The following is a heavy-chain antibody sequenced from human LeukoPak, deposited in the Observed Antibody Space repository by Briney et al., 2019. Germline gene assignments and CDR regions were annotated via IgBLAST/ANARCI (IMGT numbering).Heavy chain of an antibody. CDR1: GFTFSSYS. Sequence: PGGSVRVSCAASGFTFSSYSMNWVRQAPGKGLEWVSSISSSSYIYYADSVKGRFTISRDNAKNSLYLQMNSLRAEDTAVYYCARDDIVGATFFDYWGQGTLVTVSS. J-gene: IGHJ4*02. CDR2: ISSSSYI. D-gene: IGHD1-26*01. CDR3: ARDDIVGATFFDY. V-gene: IGHV3-21*01.